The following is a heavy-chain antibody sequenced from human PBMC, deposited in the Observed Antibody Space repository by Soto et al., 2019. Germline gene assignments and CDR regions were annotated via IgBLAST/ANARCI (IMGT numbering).Heavy chain of an antibody. CDR2: IDHTGST. D-gene: IGHD2-15*01. CDR1: GGSISSTNW. Sequence: QVQLQQSGPRLARPAGTLSLTCVVSGGSISSTNWWTWVRQTPGKGLEWIGEIDHTGSTKYNPSLMNRATTPLNNSNNHSSLNLKSVTTSDTAVYYCATLPTLTVVTVLPFPSGGQGTLVTVSS. J-gene: IGHJ4*02. CDR3: ATLPTLTVVTVLPFPS. V-gene: IGHV4-4*02.